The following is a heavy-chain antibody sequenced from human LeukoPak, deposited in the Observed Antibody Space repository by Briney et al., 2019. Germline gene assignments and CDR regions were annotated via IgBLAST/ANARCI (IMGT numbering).Heavy chain of an antibody. J-gene: IGHJ5*02. CDR3: ARHAYGGNNFWFDP. D-gene: IGHD4-23*01. Sequence: SETLSLTCTVSGGSISSYYWSWVRQPPGKGLEWIGYIYYSGSTNYNPSLKRRVSISVDTSKNQFSLKLSSVTAADTAVYYCARHAYGGNNFWFDPWGQGTLVTVSS. CDR2: IYYSGST. V-gene: IGHV4-59*08. CDR1: GGSISSYY.